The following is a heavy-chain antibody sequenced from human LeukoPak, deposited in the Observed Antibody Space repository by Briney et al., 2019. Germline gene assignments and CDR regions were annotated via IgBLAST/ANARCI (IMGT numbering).Heavy chain of an antibody. CDR2: IYYSGST. V-gene: IGHV4-59*01. CDR3: ARVDDSSGSMFDY. CDR1: GGSISSYY. J-gene: IGHJ4*02. D-gene: IGHD3-22*01. Sequence: SETLSLTCTVSGGSISSYYWSWIRQPPGKGLEWIGYIYYSGSTNYNPSLKSRVTISVDTSKNQFSLKLGSVTAADTAVYYCARVDDSSGSMFDYWGQGTLVTVSS.